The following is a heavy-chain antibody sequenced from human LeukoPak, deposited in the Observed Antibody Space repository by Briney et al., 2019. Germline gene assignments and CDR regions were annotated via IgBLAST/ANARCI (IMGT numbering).Heavy chain of an antibody. Sequence: PGASLRLSCAASGFTFDDYAMHWVRQAPGKGLESVSGISWNSGSIGYADSVKGQFTISRDNAKNSLYLQMNSLRAEDMALYYCAKDWDSSGSYFGPLDYWGQGTLVIVSS. CDR1: GFTFDDYA. CDR3: AKDWDSSGSYFGPLDY. CDR2: ISWNSGSI. J-gene: IGHJ4*02. V-gene: IGHV3-9*03. D-gene: IGHD1-26*01.